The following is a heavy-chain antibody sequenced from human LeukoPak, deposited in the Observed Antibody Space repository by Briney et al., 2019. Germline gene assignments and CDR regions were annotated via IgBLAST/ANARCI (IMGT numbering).Heavy chain of an antibody. CDR1: GFTFSSYG. CDR3: AKDVKRYCSSTSCPPDY. D-gene: IGHD2-2*01. V-gene: IGHV3-30*02. CDR2: IRYDGSNK. Sequence: GGSLRLSCAASGFTFSSYGMHWVRQAPGKGLDWVAFIRYDGSNKYYADSVKGRFTISRDNSKNTLYLQMNSLRAEGTAVYYCAKDVKRYCSSTSCPPDYWGQGTLVTVSS. J-gene: IGHJ4*02.